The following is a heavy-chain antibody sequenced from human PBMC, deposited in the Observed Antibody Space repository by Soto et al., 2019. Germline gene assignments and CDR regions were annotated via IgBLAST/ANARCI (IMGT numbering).Heavy chain of an antibody. CDR3: ASWLGDSSGYYSFDY. J-gene: IGHJ4*02. CDR1: GYSISSGYY. CDR2: IYHSGST. Sequence: SETLSLTCAVSGYSISSGYYWGWIRQPPGKGLEWIGSIYHSGSTYYNPSLKSRVTISVDTSKNQFSLKLSSVTAADTAVYYCASWLGDSSGYYSFDYWGQGTLVTVSS. D-gene: IGHD3-22*01. V-gene: IGHV4-38-2*01.